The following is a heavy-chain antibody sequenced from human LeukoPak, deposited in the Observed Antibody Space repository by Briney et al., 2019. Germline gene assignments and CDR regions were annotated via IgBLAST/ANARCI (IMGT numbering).Heavy chain of an antibody. Sequence: SETLSLTCAVYGGSFSGYYWSWIRQPPGKGLEWIGEINHSGSTNYNPSLKSRVTISVDTSKNQFSLKLSSVTAADTAVYYCARDGEEGYYRAHFESWGQGTLVTVSS. J-gene: IGHJ4*02. CDR3: ARDGEEGYYRAHFES. CDR2: INHSGST. V-gene: IGHV4-34*01. D-gene: IGHD1-26*01. CDR1: GGSFSGYY.